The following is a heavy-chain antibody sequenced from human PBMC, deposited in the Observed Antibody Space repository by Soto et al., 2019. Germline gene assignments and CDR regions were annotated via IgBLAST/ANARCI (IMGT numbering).Heavy chain of an antibody. CDR1: GFSISNHE. D-gene: IGHD3-9*01. CDR2: SDRTGRAI. J-gene: IGHJ6*02. CDR3: ARDLTGYAMDV. V-gene: IGHV3-48*03. Sequence: GGSLRLSCVPSGFSISNHEMDWVRQAPGKGLEWISYSDRTGRAIYYADSVKDRFIISRDNAKNSLYLQMNGLRAEDTAIYYCARDLTGYAMDVWGQGTTVTVSS.